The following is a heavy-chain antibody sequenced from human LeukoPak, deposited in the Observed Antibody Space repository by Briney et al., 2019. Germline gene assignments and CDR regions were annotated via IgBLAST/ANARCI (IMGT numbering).Heavy chain of an antibody. D-gene: IGHD3-10*01. Sequence: GGSLRLSCAASGFTFSSYGMHWVRQAPGKGLEWVAFIRYDGSNKNYVDPVKGRFTISRDNSKNTLYLQMNSLRAEDTAVYYCAKSVPAIRGEIDYWGQGTLVAVSS. V-gene: IGHV3-30*02. CDR2: IRYDGSNK. CDR1: GFTFSSYG. CDR3: AKSVPAIRGEIDY. J-gene: IGHJ4*02.